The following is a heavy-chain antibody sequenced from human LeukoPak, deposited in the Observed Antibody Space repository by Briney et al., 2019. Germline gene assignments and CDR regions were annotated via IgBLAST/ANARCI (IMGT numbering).Heavy chain of an antibody. Sequence: SETLSLTCAVYGGSFSGYYWSWIRQPPGKGLEWIGEINHSGSTNYNPSLKSRVTISVDTSKNQFSLKLSSVTAADTAVYYCARVVGSSSWFGLYYYYGMDVWGQGTTVTVTS. J-gene: IGHJ6*02. CDR1: GGSFSGYY. CDR2: INHSGST. V-gene: IGHV4-34*01. CDR3: ARVVGSSSWFGLYYYYGMDV. D-gene: IGHD6-13*01.